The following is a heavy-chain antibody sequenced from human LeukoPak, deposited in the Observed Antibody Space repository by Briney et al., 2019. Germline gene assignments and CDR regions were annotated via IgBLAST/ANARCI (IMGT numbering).Heavy chain of an antibody. CDR2: INPSGGNT. CDR3: AREPGIAGRYYFDN. D-gene: IGHD6-13*01. Sequence: ASVKVSCKASGYTFTSYYMHWVRQAPGQGLEWMGIINPSGGNTSYAEKFQGRVTMTRDMSTSTVHMELSSLRSEDTAVYYCAREPGIAGRYYFDNWGQGTLVTVSS. J-gene: IGHJ4*02. V-gene: IGHV1-46*01. CDR1: GYTFTSYY.